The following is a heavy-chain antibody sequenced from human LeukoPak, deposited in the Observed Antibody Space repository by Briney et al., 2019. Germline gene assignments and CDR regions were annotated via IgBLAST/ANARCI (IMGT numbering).Heavy chain of an antibody. V-gene: IGHV1-46*01. J-gene: IGHJ4*02. D-gene: IGHD3-22*01. Sequence: GASVKVSCKASGYTFTSYYMHWARQAPGQGLEWMGIINPSGGSTSYAQKFQGRVTMTRDTSTSTVYMELSSLRSEDTAVYYCARDSSGYYYYDYWGQGTLVTVSS. CDR1: GYTFTSYY. CDR2: INPSGGST. CDR3: ARDSSGYYYYDY.